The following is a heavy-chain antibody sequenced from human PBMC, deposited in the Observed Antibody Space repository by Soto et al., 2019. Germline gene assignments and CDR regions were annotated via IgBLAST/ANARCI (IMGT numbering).Heavy chain of an antibody. CDR1: GGSFSGYY. V-gene: IGHV4-34*01. CDR2: INHSGST. CDR3: ARPKTIGAAAGKGWYDP. Sequence: SETLSLTCAVYGGSFSGYYWSWIRQPPGKGLEWIGEINHSGSTNYSPSLKGRLIISVDPSKNHFSLKLTSVTAADMAMYYCARPKTIGAAAGKGWYDPWGQGTLVTVSS. D-gene: IGHD6-13*01. J-gene: IGHJ5*02.